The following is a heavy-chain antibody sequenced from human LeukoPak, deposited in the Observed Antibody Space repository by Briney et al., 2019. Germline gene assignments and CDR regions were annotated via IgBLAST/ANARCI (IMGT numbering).Heavy chain of an antibody. D-gene: IGHD3-22*01. V-gene: IGHV1-18*01. J-gene: IGHJ4*02. CDR1: GCTFTSYG. CDR2: ISAYNGNT. Sequence: ASVKVSCKASGCTFTSYGISWVRQAPGQGLEWMGWISAYNGNTNYAQKLQGRVTMTTDTSTSTAYMELRSLRSDDTAVYYCARGNLGRATIRHWYYDSSVFVDYWGQGTLVTVSS. CDR3: ARGNLGRATIRHWYYDSSVFVDY.